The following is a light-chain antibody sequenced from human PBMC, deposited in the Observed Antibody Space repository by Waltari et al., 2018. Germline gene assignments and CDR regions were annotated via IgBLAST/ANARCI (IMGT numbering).Light chain of an antibody. V-gene: IGLV2-23*02. Sequence: QSALTQPASVSGTPGQSITISRQGTPRGVGTYNLVSWYQQHPGKAPKLMICEVIKRPSGVSDRFSGSKSGNTASLTISGLQAEDEADYYCCSYAGSGTYVFGTGTKVTVL. CDR2: EVI. J-gene: IGLJ1*01. CDR1: PRGVGTYNL. CDR3: CSYAGSGTYV.